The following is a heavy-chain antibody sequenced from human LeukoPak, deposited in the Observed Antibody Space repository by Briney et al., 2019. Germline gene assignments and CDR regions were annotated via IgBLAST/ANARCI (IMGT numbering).Heavy chain of an antibody. J-gene: IGHJ4*02. V-gene: IGHV3-74*01. D-gene: IGHD6-19*01. Sequence: GGSLRLSCAASGFTFTSYWMYWVRQAPGKGLVWVSRINSDGSSTNYADSVKGRFTISRDNAKNTVYLQMNSLRAEDTAVYYCARREAGTIGYWGQGTLVTVSS. CDR3: ARREAGTIGY. CDR1: GFTFTSYW. CDR2: INSDGSST.